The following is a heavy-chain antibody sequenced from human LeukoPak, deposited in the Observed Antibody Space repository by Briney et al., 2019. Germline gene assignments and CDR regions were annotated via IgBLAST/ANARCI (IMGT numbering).Heavy chain of an antibody. CDR1: GFTFSSCA. D-gene: IGHD3-10*01. V-gene: IGHV3-23*01. Sequence: GGSLRLSCAASGFTFSSCAMSWVRQAPGKGLEWVSTISGSDGSTYYPGSVKGRFTISRDNSRSTLYLQMNSLRPEDTAIYYCAREGYYGSGSPPSLYFDYWGQGTLVTVSS. CDR2: ISGSDGST. J-gene: IGHJ4*02. CDR3: AREGYYGSGSPPSLYFDY.